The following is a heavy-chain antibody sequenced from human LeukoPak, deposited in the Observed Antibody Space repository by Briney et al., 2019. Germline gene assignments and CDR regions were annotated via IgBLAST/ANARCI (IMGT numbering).Heavy chain of an antibody. CDR1: GFTFSGSS. V-gene: IGHV3-73*01. Sequence: GGSLRLSCAASGFTFSGSSIHWVRQASGQGLEWVGRIRSKTNTYATAYAASVKGRFIISRDDSKNTAYLQMNGLKTEDTAVYYCSGLRDGYQASFDYGAQGPVVTAS. CDR2: IRSKTNTYAT. CDR3: SGLRDGYQASFDY. D-gene: IGHD5-24*01. J-gene: IGHJ4*02.